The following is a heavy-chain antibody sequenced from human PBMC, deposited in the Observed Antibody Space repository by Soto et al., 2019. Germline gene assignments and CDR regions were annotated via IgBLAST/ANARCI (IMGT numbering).Heavy chain of an antibody. CDR2: INHRGST. Sequence: SETLSLTCAVYGGSFSGYYWSWIRQPPGKGLEWIGEINHRGSTDYNTSLMSRVTISVDTSKNQFSQILSSVTAADTAVYYCEGGVQVTVNSYYYYMDVWGKGSTVTVSS. CDR3: EGGVQVTVNSYYYYMDV. CDR1: GGSFSGYY. J-gene: IGHJ6*03. D-gene: IGHD4-17*01. V-gene: IGHV4-34*01.